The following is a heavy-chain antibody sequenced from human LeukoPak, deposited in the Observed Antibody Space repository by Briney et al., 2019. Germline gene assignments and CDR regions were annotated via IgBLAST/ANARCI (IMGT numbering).Heavy chain of an antibody. J-gene: IGHJ4*02. CDR1: GFSFSSDW. CDR3: AGGSGWLTEY. V-gene: IGHV3-7*03. Sequence: GVSLRLSCAASGFSFSSDWMSWVRQAPGKGLEWVANIEGDGSERNYLDSAKGRFTISRDNAKNSLHLEMNSLRGEDTAVYFCAGGSGWLTEYWGQGTVVTVSS. D-gene: IGHD6-19*01. CDR2: IEGDGSER.